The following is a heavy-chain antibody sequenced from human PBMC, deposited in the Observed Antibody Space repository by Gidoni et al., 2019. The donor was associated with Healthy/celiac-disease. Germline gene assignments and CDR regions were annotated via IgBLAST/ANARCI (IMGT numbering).Heavy chain of an antibody. J-gene: IGHJ6*02. V-gene: IGHV3-30*18. Sequence: QVQLVESGGGVVQPGRSLRLSCADSGFTFSSYGMHWVRQAPGKGLEWVAVISYDGSNKYYADSVKGRFTISRDNSKNTLYLQMNSLRAEDTAVYYCAKARIVYYYGMDVWGQGTTVTVSS. CDR3: AKARIVYYYGMDV. CDR1: GFTFSSYG. CDR2: ISYDGSNK. D-gene: IGHD1-26*01.